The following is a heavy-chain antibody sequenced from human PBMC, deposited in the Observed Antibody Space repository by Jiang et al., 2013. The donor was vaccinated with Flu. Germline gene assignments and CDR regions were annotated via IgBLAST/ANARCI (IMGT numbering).Heavy chain of an antibody. J-gene: IGHJ6*02. D-gene: IGHD3-10*01. CDR2: IYYSGST. CDR3: ARDYYGSGPFMDV. CDR1: GGSISSYY. Sequence: SGPGLVKPSETLSLTCTVSGGSISSYYWSWIRQPPGKGLEWIGYIYYSGSTNYNPSLKSRVTISVDTSKNQFSLKLSSVTAADTAVYYCARDYYGSGPFMDVWGQGTTVTVSS. V-gene: IGHV4-59*01.